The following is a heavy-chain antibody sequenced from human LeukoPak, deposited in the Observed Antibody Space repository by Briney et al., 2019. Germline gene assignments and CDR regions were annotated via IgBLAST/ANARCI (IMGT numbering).Heavy chain of an antibody. D-gene: IGHD3-22*01. Sequence: SETLSLTCTVAGYSISNGYYWGWIRQPPGEGLEWIGHMYHSGISFYNPSLKSRGTISLDTAKNQLSLRLTSVTAADTAVYYCARVRYFDSSGHYYDFDFWGQGALVTVSS. V-gene: IGHV4-38-2*02. J-gene: IGHJ4*02. CDR2: MYHSGIS. CDR3: ARVRYFDSSGHYYDFDF. CDR1: GYSISNGYY.